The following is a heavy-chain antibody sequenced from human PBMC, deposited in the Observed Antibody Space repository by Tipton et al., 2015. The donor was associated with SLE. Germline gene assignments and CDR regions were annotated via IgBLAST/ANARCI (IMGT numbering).Heavy chain of an antibody. V-gene: IGHV4-34*01. D-gene: IGHD3-16*01. CDR2: INHSGST. CDR3: ARGRPSDYIWVYSGWVFDY. Sequence: TLSLTCAVYGGSFSGYYWSWIRQPPGKGLEWIGEINHSGSTNYNPSLKSRVTISVDTSKNQFSLKVSSVTAADTALYYCARGRPSDYIWVYSGWVFDYWGQGTLVTVSS. J-gene: IGHJ4*02. CDR1: GGSFSGYY.